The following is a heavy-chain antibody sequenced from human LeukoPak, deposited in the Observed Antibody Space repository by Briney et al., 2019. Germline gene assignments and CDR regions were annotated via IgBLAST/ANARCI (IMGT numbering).Heavy chain of an antibody. CDR3: ARVGIPTYFDY. Sequence: GGSLRLSCAASGFTFSSYWMHWVRQAPGKGLVWVSRINSDGSSTSYADSVKGRFTISRDNAKNSLYLQMNSLRAEDTAVYYCARVGIPTYFDYWGQGTLVTVSA. V-gene: IGHV3-74*01. CDR1: GFTFSSYW. CDR2: INSDGSST. J-gene: IGHJ4*02.